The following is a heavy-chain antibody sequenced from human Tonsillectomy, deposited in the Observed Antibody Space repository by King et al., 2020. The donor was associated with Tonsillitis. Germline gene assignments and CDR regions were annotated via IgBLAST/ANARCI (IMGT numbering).Heavy chain of an antibody. CDR2: IWYDGSNK. D-gene: IGHD3-10*01. Sequence: VQLVESGGGVVQPGRSLRLSCAASGFTFSSYGMHWVRQAPGKGLEWVAVIWYDGSNKYYADSVKGRFTISRDNSKNTLYLQMNSLRAEDTAVYYCARVGQLLWFGELGYWGQGTLVTVSS. CDR3: ARVGQLLWFGELGY. V-gene: IGHV3-33*01. CDR1: GFTFSSYG. J-gene: IGHJ4*02.